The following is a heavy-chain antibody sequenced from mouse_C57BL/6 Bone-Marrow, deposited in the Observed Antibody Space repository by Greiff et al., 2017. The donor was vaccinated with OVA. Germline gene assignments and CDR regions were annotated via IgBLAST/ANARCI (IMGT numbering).Heavy chain of an antibody. CDR1: GYTFTDYE. CDR3: TLYYYGSSYWYFDV. J-gene: IGHJ1*03. Sequence: VQLQQSGAELVRPGASVTLSCKASGYTFTDYEMHWVKQTPVHGLEWIGAIDPETGGTAYNQKFKGKAILTADKSSSTAYMELRSLTSEDSAVYYCTLYYYGSSYWYFDVWGTGTTVTVSS. CDR2: IDPETGGT. D-gene: IGHD1-1*01. V-gene: IGHV1-15*01.